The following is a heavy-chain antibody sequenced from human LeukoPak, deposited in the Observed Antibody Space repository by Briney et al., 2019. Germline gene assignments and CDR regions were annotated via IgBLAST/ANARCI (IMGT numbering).Heavy chain of an antibody. J-gene: IGHJ4*02. Sequence: ASVKVSCKASGYTFTSFDINWVRKAPGQGLEWMGWMNPNSGKIAYAQKFQGRVTMTRNTSINTAYMELSSLRSEDTAVYYCAREGITMVRGVSGYFDYWGQGTLVTVSS. D-gene: IGHD3-10*01. CDR3: AREGITMVRGVSGYFDY. CDR1: GYTFTSFD. CDR2: MNPNSGKI. V-gene: IGHV1-8*01.